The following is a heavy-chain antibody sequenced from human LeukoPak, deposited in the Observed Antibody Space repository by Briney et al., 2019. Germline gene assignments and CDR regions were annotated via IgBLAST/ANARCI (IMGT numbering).Heavy chain of an antibody. J-gene: IGHJ4*02. CDR1: GGSFSGYY. D-gene: IGHD5-24*01. V-gene: IGHV4-34*01. CDR3: ARGFRWLQWYPHFDY. Sequence: PSETLSLTCAVYGGSFSGYYWSWIRQPPGKGLEWIGEINHSGSTNYNPSLKSRVTISVDTSKNQFSLKLSSVTAADTAVYYCARGFRWLQWYPHFDYWGQGTLVTVSS. CDR2: INHSGST.